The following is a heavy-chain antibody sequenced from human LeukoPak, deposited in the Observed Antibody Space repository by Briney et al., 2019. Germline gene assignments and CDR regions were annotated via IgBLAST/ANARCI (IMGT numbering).Heavy chain of an antibody. V-gene: IGHV3-30*02. J-gene: IGHJ4*02. Sequence: GGSLRLSCAASGFTFSDYYMSWIRQAPGKGLEWVAFIRYDGSNKYYADSVKGRFTISRDNSKNTLYLQMNSLRAEDTAVYYCAKGLWFGELPYYFDYWGQGTLVTVSS. D-gene: IGHD3-10*01. CDR1: GFTFSDYY. CDR2: IRYDGSNK. CDR3: AKGLWFGELPYYFDY.